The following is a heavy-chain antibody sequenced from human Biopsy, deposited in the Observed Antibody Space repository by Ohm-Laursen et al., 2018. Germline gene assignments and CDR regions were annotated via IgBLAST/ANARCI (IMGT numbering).Heavy chain of an antibody. V-gene: IGHV3-53*01. J-gene: IGHJ3*02. CDR2: IYSGGNT. CDR1: KFTVSSNY. CDR3: AKGRVGNSSSLDI. D-gene: IGHD1-1*01. Sequence: GSLRLSCTALKFTVSSNYMTWVRQAPGKGLECVSVIYSGGNTFYADSVKGRFTVSRDTSKNTIYLQMNSLRAEDTAIYYCAKGRVGNSSSLDIWGHGTMVTVSS.